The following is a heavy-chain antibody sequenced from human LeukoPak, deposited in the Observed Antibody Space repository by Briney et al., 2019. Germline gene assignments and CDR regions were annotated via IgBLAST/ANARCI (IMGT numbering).Heavy chain of an antibody. CDR1: GFTFSSYA. CDR2: ISYDGSNK. J-gene: IGHJ3*02. Sequence: GGSLRLSCAASGFTFSSYAMHWVRQAPGKGLEWVAVISYDGSNKYYADSVKGRFTISRDNSKNSLYLQMNSLRAEDTAVYYCAREVYSSEAFDIWGQGTMVTVSS. V-gene: IGHV3-30-3*01. CDR3: AREVYSSEAFDI. D-gene: IGHD1-26*01.